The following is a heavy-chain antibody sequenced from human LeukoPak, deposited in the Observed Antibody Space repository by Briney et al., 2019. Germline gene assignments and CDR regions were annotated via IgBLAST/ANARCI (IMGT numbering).Heavy chain of an antibody. J-gene: IGHJ4*02. CDR2: IIPIFGTA. CDR1: GGTFRSYS. CDR3: ATGRTTVVTPPFDY. D-gene: IGHD4-23*01. Sequence: AVNVSCKASGGTFRSYSISWVRQPPGQGLDWMGGIIPIFGTANYAQKFQGRVTITADESTSTAYMELSSLRSEDTAVYYCATGRTTVVTPPFDYWGEGSMVTVCS. V-gene: IGHV1-69*01.